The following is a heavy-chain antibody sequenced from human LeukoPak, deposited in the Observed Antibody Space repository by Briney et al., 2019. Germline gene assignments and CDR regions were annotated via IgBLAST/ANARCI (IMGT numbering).Heavy chain of an antibody. J-gene: IGHJ5*02. CDR3: ARDHWANYYDSSGRPAGWFDP. V-gene: IGHV1-69*05. D-gene: IGHD3-22*01. Sequence: ASVNVSFKASGGTFSSYAISWVRQAPGQGLEWMGGIIPIFGTANYAQKFQGRVTITTDESTSTAYVELSRLRSDDTAVYYCARDHWANYYDSSGRPAGWFDPWGQGTLVTVSS. CDR2: IIPIFGTA. CDR1: GGTFSSYA.